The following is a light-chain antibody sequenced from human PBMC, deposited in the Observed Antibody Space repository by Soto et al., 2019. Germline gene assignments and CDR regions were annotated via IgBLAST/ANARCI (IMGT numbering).Light chain of an antibody. V-gene: IGKV1-33*01. J-gene: IGKJ4*01. CDR1: QDITND. CDR2: EAS. CDR3: QQYDNVPLT. Sequence: DFQMTQSPSSLSASVGDRVTITCQASQDITNDLNWYQQKPGKAPKVLIYEASNLKTGVPSRFSGSGSGTDFTFTISSLQPEDIATYFCQQYDNVPLTFGGGTKVEIK.